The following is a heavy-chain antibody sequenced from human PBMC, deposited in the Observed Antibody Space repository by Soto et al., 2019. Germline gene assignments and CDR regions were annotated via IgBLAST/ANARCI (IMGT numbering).Heavy chain of an antibody. V-gene: IGHV4-59*01. D-gene: IGHD4-17*01. Sequence: ETLSLTCTVPGGSISSYYWSWIRQPPGKGLEWIGYIYYSGSTNYNPPLKSRVTISVDTSKNQFSLKLSSVTAADTAVYYCARVYGDYYYYMDVWGKGTTVTVSS. CDR2: IYYSGST. J-gene: IGHJ6*03. CDR3: ARVYGDYYYYMDV. CDR1: GGSISSYY.